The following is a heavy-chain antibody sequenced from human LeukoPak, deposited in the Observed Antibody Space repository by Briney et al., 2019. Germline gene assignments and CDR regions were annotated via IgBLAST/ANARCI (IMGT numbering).Heavy chain of an antibody. J-gene: IGHJ4*02. D-gene: IGHD5-18*01. CDR3: ARGRRGYSYGWIYFDY. CDR2: ISWNSGSI. CDR1: GFTFDDYA. Sequence: GGSLRLSCAASGFTFDDYAMHWVRQAPGKGLEWVSGISWNSGSIGYADSVKGRFTISRDNAKNSLYLQLNSLRAEDTAVYYCARGRRGYSYGWIYFDYWGQGTLVTVSS. V-gene: IGHV3-9*01.